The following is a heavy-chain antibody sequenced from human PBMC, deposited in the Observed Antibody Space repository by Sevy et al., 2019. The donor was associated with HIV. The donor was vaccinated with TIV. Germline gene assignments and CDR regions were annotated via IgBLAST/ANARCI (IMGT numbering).Heavy chain of an antibody. D-gene: IGHD3-22*01. CDR2: ISGSSGTI. CDR1: GFSFSQYS. J-gene: IGHJ4*02. Sequence: GGTLRLSCAASGFSFSQYSMNWVRQDPGKGQEWLSYISGSSGTIYYAGSVKGRFTISRDNAKNSVYLQINSLRDEDSAVYYCARVVLYYDANYCDFWGQGALVTVSS. CDR3: ARVVLYYDANYCDF. V-gene: IGHV3-48*02.